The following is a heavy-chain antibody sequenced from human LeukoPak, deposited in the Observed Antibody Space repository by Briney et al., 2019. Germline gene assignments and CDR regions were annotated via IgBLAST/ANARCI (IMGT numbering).Heavy chain of an antibody. J-gene: IGHJ4*02. CDR1: GGSISSSSYY. Sequence: SETLSLTCTVSGGSISSSSYYWGWIRQPPGKGLEWIGSIYYSGSTYYNPSLKSRVTISVDTSKNQFSLKLSSVTAADTAVYYCARNGGSGTYYDGSFDYWGQGTLVTVYS. V-gene: IGHV4-39*01. D-gene: IGHD1-26*01. CDR3: ARNGGSGTYYDGSFDY. CDR2: IYYSGST.